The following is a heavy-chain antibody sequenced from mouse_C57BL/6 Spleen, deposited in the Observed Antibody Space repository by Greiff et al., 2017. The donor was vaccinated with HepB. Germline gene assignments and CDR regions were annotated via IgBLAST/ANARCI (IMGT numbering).Heavy chain of an antibody. Sequence: VQLQQPGAELVMPGASVKLSCKASGYTFTSYWMHWVKQRPGQGLEWIREIDPSDSYTNYNQKFKGKSTLTVDKSSSTAYMQLSSLTSEDSAVYYCARSITTVVESSWFAYWGQGTLVTVSA. CDR2: IDPSDSYT. D-gene: IGHD1-1*01. CDR1: GYTFTSYW. V-gene: IGHV1-69*01. CDR3: ARSITTVVESSWFAY. J-gene: IGHJ3*01.